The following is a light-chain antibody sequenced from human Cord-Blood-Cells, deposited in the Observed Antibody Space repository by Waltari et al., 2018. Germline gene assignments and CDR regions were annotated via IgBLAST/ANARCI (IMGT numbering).Light chain of an antibody. CDR2: SNN. V-gene: IGLV1-44*01. CDR3: AAWDDSLNGLV. CDR1: SSNIGSNT. J-gene: IGLJ2*01. Sequence: QPPSASGTPGQRVTISCSGSSSNIGSNTVNWYQQLPGTAPKLLIYSNNQRPSGVPDRFSGSKSGTSASLAISGLQSEDEADYYCAAWDDSLNGLVFGGGTKLTVL.